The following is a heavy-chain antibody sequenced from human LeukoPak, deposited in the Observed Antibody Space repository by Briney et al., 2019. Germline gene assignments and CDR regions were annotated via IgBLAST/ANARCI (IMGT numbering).Heavy chain of an antibody. CDR1: GGSISSYY. D-gene: IGHD3-9*01. CDR3: ARNDPITISPFDI. CDR2: IYYSGST. Sequence: SETLSLTCTVSGGSISSYYWSWIRQPPGKGLEWIGYIYYSGSTNYNPSLKSRVTVSVDTSKNQFSLKLSSVTAADTAVYYCARNDPITISPFDIWGQGTMVTVSS. V-gene: IGHV4-59*08. J-gene: IGHJ3*02.